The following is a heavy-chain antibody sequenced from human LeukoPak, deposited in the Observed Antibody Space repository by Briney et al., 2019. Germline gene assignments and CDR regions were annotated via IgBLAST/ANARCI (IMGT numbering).Heavy chain of an antibody. CDR3: ARGPPERGMDV. D-gene: IGHD6-25*01. J-gene: IGHJ6*02. V-gene: IGHV1-8*01. Sequence: ASVKVSCKASGYTFTSYDINWVRQATGQGLEWMGWMNPNSGDTGYAQKFQGRVTMTRNTSVSTAYMELSSLRSEDTAVYYCARGPPERGMDVWGQGTTVTVSS. CDR2: MNPNSGDT. CDR1: GYTFTSYD.